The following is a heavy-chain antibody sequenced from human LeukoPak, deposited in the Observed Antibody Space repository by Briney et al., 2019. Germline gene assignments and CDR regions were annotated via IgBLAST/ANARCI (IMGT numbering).Heavy chain of an antibody. Sequence: KPSQTLSLTCTVSGXSISSGGYYWSWIRQHPGKGLEWIGYIYYSGSTYYNPSLKSRVTISVDTSKNQFSLKLSSVTAADTAVYYCARDSYGGNFDAFDIWGQGKMVTVSS. CDR2: IYYSGST. J-gene: IGHJ3*02. CDR3: ARDSYGGNFDAFDI. D-gene: IGHD4-23*01. CDR1: GXSISSGGYY. V-gene: IGHV4-31*03.